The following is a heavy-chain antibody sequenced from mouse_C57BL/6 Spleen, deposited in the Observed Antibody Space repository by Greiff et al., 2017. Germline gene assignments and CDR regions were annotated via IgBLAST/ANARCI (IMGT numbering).Heavy chain of an antibody. J-gene: IGHJ1*03. Sequence: EVKLMESGPELVKPGASVKISCKASGYSFTDYNMNWVKQSNGKSLEWIGVINPNYGTTSYNQKFKGKATLTVDQSSSTAYMQLNSLTSEDSAVYYCARPTTVVAIDWYFDFWGTGTTVTVSS. CDR2: INPNYGTT. CDR3: ARPTTVVAIDWYFDF. D-gene: IGHD1-1*01. CDR1: GYSFTDYN. V-gene: IGHV1-39*01.